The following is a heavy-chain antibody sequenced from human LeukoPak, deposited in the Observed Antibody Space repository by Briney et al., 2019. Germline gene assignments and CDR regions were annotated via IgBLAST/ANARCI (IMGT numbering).Heavy chain of an antibody. CDR2: IYHSGST. V-gene: IGHV4-59*12. D-gene: IGHD3-10*01. Sequence: PSETLSLTCTVFGGSISSYYWSWIRQPPGKGLEWIGYIYHSGSTYYNPSLKSRVTISVDTSKNQFSLKLSSVTAADTAVYYCARDPRGVGNWFDPWGQGTLVTVSS. J-gene: IGHJ5*02. CDR3: ARDPRGVGNWFDP. CDR1: GGSISSYY.